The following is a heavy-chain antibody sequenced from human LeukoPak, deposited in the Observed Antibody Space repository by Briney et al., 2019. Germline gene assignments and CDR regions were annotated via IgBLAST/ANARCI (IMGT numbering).Heavy chain of an antibody. J-gene: IGHJ4*02. V-gene: IGHV3-20*04. D-gene: IGHD5-18*01. CDR1: GPTFNNYG. Sequence: GGSLRLSCTASGPTFNNYGMSWVCHAPGKGLEWVCGINWNAVRVGYADSVKGRFTISRDNAKNTLYMQMNSLRAEDTAVYYCARDHFGYSYVFMTPDYWGQGTLVTVSS. CDR3: ARDHFGYSYVFMTPDY. CDR2: INWNAVRV.